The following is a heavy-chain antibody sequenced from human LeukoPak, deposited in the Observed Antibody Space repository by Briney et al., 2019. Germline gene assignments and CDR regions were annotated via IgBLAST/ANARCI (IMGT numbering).Heavy chain of an antibody. Sequence: GGSLRLSCAASGFTFSNYGMHWVRQAPGKGLEWVAKIKPDGSEKYYVDSVKGRFTITRDNAQNSLYLQINSLRVEDTAVYYCARSDLWSGYHRGYHDYWGQGTLVTVSS. V-gene: IGHV3-7*05. CDR3: ARSDLWSGYHRGYHDY. CDR1: GFTFSNYG. J-gene: IGHJ4*02. CDR2: IKPDGSEK. D-gene: IGHD3-3*01.